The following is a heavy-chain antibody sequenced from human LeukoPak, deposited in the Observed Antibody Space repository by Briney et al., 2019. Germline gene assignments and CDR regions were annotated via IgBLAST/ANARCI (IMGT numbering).Heavy chain of an antibody. CDR3: ARHAGSTSAFDY. D-gene: IGHD2/OR15-2a*01. V-gene: IGHV4-61*02. CDR2: IYTSGST. CDR1: GGSISSGSYY. Sequence: SETLSLTCTVSGGSISSGSYYWSWIRQPAGKGLEWIGRIYTSGSTNYNPSLKSRVTISVDTSKNQFSLKLSSVTAADTAVYYCARHAGSTSAFDYWGQGTLVTVSS. J-gene: IGHJ4*02.